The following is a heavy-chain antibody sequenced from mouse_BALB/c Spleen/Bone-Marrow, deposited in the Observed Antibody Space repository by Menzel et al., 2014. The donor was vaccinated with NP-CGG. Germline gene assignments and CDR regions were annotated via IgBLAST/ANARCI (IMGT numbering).Heavy chain of an antibody. V-gene: IGHV5-9-1*01. CDR2: ISSGGSYT. D-gene: IGHD2-4*01. J-gene: IGHJ2*01. CDR3: ARHGITRLLDY. CDR1: GFTFSSYA. Sequence: EVMLVESGGGLVKPGGSLKPSCAASGFTFSSYAMSWVRPTPEKRLEWVATISSGGSYTYYPDSVKGRFTTSRDNAKNTLYLQMSSLRSEDTAMYYCARHGITRLLDYWGQGTTLTVSS.